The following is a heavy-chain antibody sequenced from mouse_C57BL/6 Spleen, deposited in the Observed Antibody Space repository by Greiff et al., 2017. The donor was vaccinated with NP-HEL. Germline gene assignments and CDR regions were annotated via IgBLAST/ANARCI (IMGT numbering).Heavy chain of an antibody. V-gene: IGHV1-54*01. Sequence: QVQLQQSGAELVRPGTSVKVSCKASGYAFTNYLIEWVKQRPGQGLEWIGVINPGSGGTNYNEKFKGKATLTADKSSSTAYMQLSGLTSEDSAVYFCARRDGSSRAWFAYWGQGTLVTVSA. J-gene: IGHJ3*01. CDR3: ARRDGSSRAWFAY. CDR2: INPGSGGT. CDR1: GYAFTNYL. D-gene: IGHD1-1*01.